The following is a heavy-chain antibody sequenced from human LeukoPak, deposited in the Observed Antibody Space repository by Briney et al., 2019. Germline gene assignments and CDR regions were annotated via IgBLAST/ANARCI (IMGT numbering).Heavy chain of an antibody. CDR1: GFTFSSYA. Sequence: GGSLRLSCAASGFTFSSYAMSWVRQAPGKGLEWVSAISGSGGSTYYADSVKGRFTISRDNSKNTLYLQMNSLRAEDTAVYYCAKDPPTELRFLEWLRHWFDPWGQGTLVTVSS. D-gene: IGHD3-3*01. CDR3: AKDPPTELRFLEWLRHWFDP. V-gene: IGHV3-23*01. CDR2: ISGSGGST. J-gene: IGHJ5*02.